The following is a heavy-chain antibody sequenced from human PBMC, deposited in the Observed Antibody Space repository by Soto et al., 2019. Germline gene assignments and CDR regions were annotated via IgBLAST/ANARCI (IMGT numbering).Heavy chain of an antibody. Sequence: SETLSLTCTVSGGSISSYYWSWIRQPPGKGLEWIGYTHYSGSTNYNPSLKSRVTISVDTSKNQFSLKLSSVTAADTAVYYCARWWSGSRQGFDPWGQGTLVTVSS. D-gene: IGHD3-3*01. CDR3: ARWWSGSRQGFDP. J-gene: IGHJ5*02. V-gene: IGHV4-59*12. CDR1: GGSISSYY. CDR2: THYSGST.